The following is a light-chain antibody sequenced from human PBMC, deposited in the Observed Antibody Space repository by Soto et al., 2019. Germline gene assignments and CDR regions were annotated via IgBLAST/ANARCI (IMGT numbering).Light chain of an antibody. J-gene: IGLJ3*02. Sequence: QSALTQPASVSGSPGQSITISCTGTSSDVGGYNYVSWYQQHPGKAPKLMIYEVSNRPSGVSNRFSGSKSGNTASLTISGLQAVDEADYYCTSYTSLSDWVFGGGTQLTVL. CDR2: EVS. CDR1: SSDVGGYNY. V-gene: IGLV2-14*01. CDR3: TSYTSLSDWV.